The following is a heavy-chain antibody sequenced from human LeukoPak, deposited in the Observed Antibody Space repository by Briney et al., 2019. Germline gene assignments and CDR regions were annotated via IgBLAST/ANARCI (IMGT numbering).Heavy chain of an antibody. CDR2: INHSGST. CDR3: ARGLNYVVY. Sequence: SETLSLTCAVYGGSFSGYYWSWIRQPSGKGLEWIGEINHSGSTNYNPSLKSRVTISVDASKNQFSLKLSSVTAADTAVYYCARGLNYVVYWGQGTLVTVSS. J-gene: IGHJ4*02. V-gene: IGHV4-34*01. CDR1: GGSFSGYY. D-gene: IGHD3-10*02.